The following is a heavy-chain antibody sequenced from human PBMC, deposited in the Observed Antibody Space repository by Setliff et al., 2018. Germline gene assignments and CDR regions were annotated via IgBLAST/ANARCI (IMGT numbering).Heavy chain of an antibody. V-gene: IGHV3-23*01. CDR3: AGQGPIFGSGLIPGFDQ. J-gene: IGHJ4*02. CDR2: VSVSGDNT. CDR1: GLTFNSYA. D-gene: IGHD3-3*01. Sequence: HPGGSLRLSCAASGLTFNSYAMSWVRQAPGKGLEWVSSVSVSGDNTYYTDSVKGQFTTSRDNSKNTLSLQMSSLRTEDTAIYFCAGQGPIFGSGLIPGFDQWGQGTMVTVSS.